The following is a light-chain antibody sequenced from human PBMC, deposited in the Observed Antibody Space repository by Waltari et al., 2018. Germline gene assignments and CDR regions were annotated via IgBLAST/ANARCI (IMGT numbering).Light chain of an antibody. CDR2: ATS. CDR3: QQYNIGAT. J-gene: IGKJ3*01. CDR1: QSVSSN. V-gene: IGKV3-15*01. Sequence: EIVMTQSPVMLSVSPGERVTLSCRASQSVSSNLAWYQQRPGQAPRLLIYATSTRATGVPARFSGSESGTEFSLTSSSLQSEDLAVYYCQQYNIGATFGPGTKVDIK.